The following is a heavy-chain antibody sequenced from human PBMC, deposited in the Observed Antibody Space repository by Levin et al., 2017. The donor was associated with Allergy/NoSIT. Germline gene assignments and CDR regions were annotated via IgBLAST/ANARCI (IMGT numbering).Heavy chain of an antibody. CDR1: GFSFSTYS. Sequence: GGSLRLSCAASGFSFSTYSMDWVRQAPGKGLEWVSSISSNSAEIYYTDSVKGRFTIFRDNAKNLLYLQMNSLRAEDTAVYYCARVRWGYGDSDYDHWGQGTLVTVSS. D-gene: IGHD4-17*01. CDR3: ARVRWGYGDSDYDH. CDR2: ISSNSAEI. V-gene: IGHV3-21*01. J-gene: IGHJ4*02.